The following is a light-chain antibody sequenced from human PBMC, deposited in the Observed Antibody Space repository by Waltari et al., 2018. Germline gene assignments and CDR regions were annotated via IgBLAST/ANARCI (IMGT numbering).Light chain of an antibody. CDR1: QSISSH. CDR2: GAS. CDR3: QQSYSSPQT. V-gene: IGKV1-39*01. J-gene: IGKJ1*01. Sequence: DIQMTQSPSSLSASVGDRVTITCRASQSISSHLSWYQLKPGKAPKLLIYGASSLQSGVPSRFSGSGSGTDFTLTISSLQPEDFATYYCQQSYSSPQTFGQGTRVEIK.